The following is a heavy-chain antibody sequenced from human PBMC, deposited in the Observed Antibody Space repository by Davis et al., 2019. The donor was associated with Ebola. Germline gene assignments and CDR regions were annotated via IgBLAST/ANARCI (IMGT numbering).Heavy chain of an antibody. V-gene: IGHV3-33*01. Sequence: PGGSLRLSCAASGFSFNNYGMHWVRQAPGKGLEWVALIWYDGSNKYYADSVKGRFTISRDNSKNTLFLQMNSLRAEDTALYYCARNNYRSGSSNGDFDFWGQGTLVTVSS. J-gene: IGHJ4*02. CDR1: GFSFNNYG. CDR2: IWYDGSNK. CDR3: ARNNYRSGSSNGDFDF. D-gene: IGHD4-17*01.